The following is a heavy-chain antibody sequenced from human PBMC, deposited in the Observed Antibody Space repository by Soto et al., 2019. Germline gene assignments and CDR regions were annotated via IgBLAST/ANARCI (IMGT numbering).Heavy chain of an antibody. CDR3: ARGIIQDVEY. CDR2: ISYDGNSE. V-gene: IGHV3-30-3*01. Sequence: QVQLVESGGGVVQPGTSLRVSCGASGFSFSAYVMHWVRQAPGKGLEWVAAISYDGNSEYYAASVKGRFTVSRDNSKNTVFLQMNTLRVDDTAVYYCARGIIQDVEYWGQGTLVTVSS. D-gene: IGHD3-3*01. J-gene: IGHJ4*02. CDR1: GFSFSAYV.